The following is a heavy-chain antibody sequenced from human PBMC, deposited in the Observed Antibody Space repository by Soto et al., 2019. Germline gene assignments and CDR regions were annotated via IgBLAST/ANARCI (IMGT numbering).Heavy chain of an antibody. J-gene: IGHJ4*02. D-gene: IGHD6-19*01. V-gene: IGHV3-48*02. Sequence: VGSLRLSCAASGFTFNIYSMNWIRQAPGKGLEWVSYITSDTLTIRYADSVRGRFIISRDNAGNSVFLQMNSLRDEDTATYYCARSVEGHFDYWGQGALVTVSS. CDR2: ITSDTLTI. CDR1: GFTFNIYS. CDR3: ARSVEGHFDY.